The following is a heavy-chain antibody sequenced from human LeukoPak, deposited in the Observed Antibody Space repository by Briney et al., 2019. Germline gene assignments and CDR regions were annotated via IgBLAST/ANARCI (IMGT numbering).Heavy chain of an antibody. D-gene: IGHD6-13*01. Sequence: GASVKVSCKASGYTFTGYYMHWVRQAPGQGLEWMGWISAYNGNTNYAQKLQGRVTMTTDTSTSTAYMELRSLRSDDTAVYYCARARDSSSWYVHYFDYWGQGTLVTVSS. CDR3: ARARDSSSWYVHYFDY. J-gene: IGHJ4*02. V-gene: IGHV1-18*04. CDR2: ISAYNGNT. CDR1: GYTFTGYY.